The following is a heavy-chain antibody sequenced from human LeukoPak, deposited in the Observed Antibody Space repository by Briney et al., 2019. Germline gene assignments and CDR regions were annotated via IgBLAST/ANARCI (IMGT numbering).Heavy chain of an antibody. CDR3: ARTYYDILTGYYLGGYYYGMDV. Sequence: ASVKVSCKASGYAFTSYGISWARQAPGQGLEWMGWISGYNGNTNYAQNLQGRVTMTTDTSTSTAYMELRSLRSDDTAVYYCARTYYDILTGYYLGGYYYGMDVWGKGTTVTVSS. V-gene: IGHV1-18*04. D-gene: IGHD3-9*01. CDR1: GYAFTSYG. J-gene: IGHJ6*04. CDR2: ISGYNGNT.